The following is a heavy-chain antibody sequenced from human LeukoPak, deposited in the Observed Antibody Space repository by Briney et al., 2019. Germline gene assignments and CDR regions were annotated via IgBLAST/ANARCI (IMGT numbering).Heavy chain of an antibody. J-gene: IGHJ3*02. CDR3: ARAAEMATTFHAFDI. D-gene: IGHD5-24*01. V-gene: IGHV4-59*01. Sequence: SETLSLTGTVSGGSISSYYWSWIRQPPGKGLEWIGYIYYSGSTNYNPSLKSRVTISVDTPKNQFSLKLSSVTAADTAVYYCARAAEMATTFHAFDIWGQGTMVTVSS. CDR1: GGSISSYY. CDR2: IYYSGST.